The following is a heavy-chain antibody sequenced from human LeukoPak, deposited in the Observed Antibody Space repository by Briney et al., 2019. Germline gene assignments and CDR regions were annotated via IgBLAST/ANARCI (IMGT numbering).Heavy chain of an antibody. CDR1: GFTFINAW. CDR2: IKAKPHGGTT. V-gene: IGHV3-15*01. Sequence: GGSLRLSCAASGFTFINAWMAWVRQAPGTGLEWVGRIKAKPHGGTTDYAAPVKGRFTISRDDSKNTLYLQMNSLKTEDTAVYYCTTDGVGIEGATFDYWGQGILVTVSS. J-gene: IGHJ4*02. CDR3: TTDGVGIEGATFDY. D-gene: IGHD1-26*01.